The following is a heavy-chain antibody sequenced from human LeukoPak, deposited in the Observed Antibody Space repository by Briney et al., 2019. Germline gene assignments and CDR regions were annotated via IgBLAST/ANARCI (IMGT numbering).Heavy chain of an antibody. V-gene: IGHV3-21*01. Sequence: GGSLRLSCAASGFTFSSYSMNWVRQAPGKGLEWVSSISSSSSYIYYADSVKGRFTISRDNAKNSLYLQMNSLRAEDTAVYYCAAPVVPAAINDAFDIWGQGTMVTVSS. J-gene: IGHJ3*02. CDR3: AAPVVPAAINDAFDI. D-gene: IGHD2-2*01. CDR1: GFTFSSYS. CDR2: ISSSSSYI.